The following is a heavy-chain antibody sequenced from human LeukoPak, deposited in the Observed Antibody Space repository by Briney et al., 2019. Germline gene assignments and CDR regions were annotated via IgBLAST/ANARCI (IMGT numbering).Heavy chain of an antibody. CDR3: ARDGGSYYPYFYYYYMDV. Sequence: PGRSLRLSCAASGFTFSSYAMHWVRQAPGKGLEWVAVISYDGSNKYYADSVKGRFTISRGNSKNSLYLQMNSLRAEDTAVYYCARDGGSYYPYFYYYYMDVWGKGTTVTVSS. CDR1: GFTFSSYA. V-gene: IGHV3-30*04. D-gene: IGHD1-26*01. J-gene: IGHJ6*03. CDR2: ISYDGSNK.